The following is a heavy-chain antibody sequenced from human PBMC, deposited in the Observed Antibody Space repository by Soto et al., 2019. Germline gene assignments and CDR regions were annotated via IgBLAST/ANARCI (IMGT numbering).Heavy chain of an antibody. Sequence: GGSLRLSCAASGFTFSSYSMNWVRQAPGKGLECVSSISSSSSYIYYADSVKGRFTISRDNAKNSLYLQMNSLRAEDTAVYYCARSNTAMVFDYWGQGTLVTVSS. CDR2: ISSSSSYI. V-gene: IGHV3-21*01. J-gene: IGHJ4*02. CDR3: ARSNTAMVFDY. CDR1: GFTFSSYS. D-gene: IGHD5-18*01.